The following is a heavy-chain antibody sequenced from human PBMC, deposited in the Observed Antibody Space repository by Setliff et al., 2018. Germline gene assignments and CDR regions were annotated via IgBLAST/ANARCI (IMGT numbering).Heavy chain of an antibody. Sequence: SETLSLTCSVSGDSMSFSYWSWIRQPPGKGLEWISYIYYSGSTDSHPSLKSRVSISIDTSKNQFSLNVRSVTAADTAIYYCAKGRGEMDSWGQGILVTVSS. CDR3: AKGRGEMDS. D-gene: IGHD3-10*01. CDR1: GDSMSFSY. J-gene: IGHJ4*02. CDR2: IYYSGST. V-gene: IGHV4-59*01.